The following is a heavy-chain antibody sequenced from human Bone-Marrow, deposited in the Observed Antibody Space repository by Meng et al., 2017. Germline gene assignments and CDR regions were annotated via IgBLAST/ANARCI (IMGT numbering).Heavy chain of an antibody. V-gene: IGHV3-66*02. CDR1: GFIVSSNY. D-gene: IGHD6-25*01. CDR2: IYSGGSR. Sequence: GESLKISCVVSGFIVSSNYMSWVRQAPGKGLEWVSIIYSGGSRYYADSVKGRFTISRDTSDNTLYLQMNSLRIDDTAVYDCARESIRRLYYGMDVWGQGTTVTVS. J-gene: IGHJ6*02. CDR3: ARESIRRLYYGMDV.